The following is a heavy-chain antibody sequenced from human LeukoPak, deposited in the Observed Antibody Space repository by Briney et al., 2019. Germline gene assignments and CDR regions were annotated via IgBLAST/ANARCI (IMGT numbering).Heavy chain of an antibody. V-gene: IGHV3-9*01. CDR3: AKGGYSSGHGPTY. D-gene: IGHD6-19*01. J-gene: IGHJ4*02. CDR2: ISWNSGSI. Sequence: GGSLRLSCAASGFTFDDYAMHWVRQAPGKGLERVSGISWNSGSIGYADSVKGRFTISRDNAKNSLYLQMNSLRAEDTALYYCAKGGYSSGHGPTYWGQGTLVTVSS. CDR1: GFTFDDYA.